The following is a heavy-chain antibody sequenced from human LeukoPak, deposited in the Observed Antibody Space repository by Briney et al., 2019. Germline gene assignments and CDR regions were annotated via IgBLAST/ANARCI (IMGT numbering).Heavy chain of an antibody. J-gene: IGHJ4*02. V-gene: IGHV3-23*01. CDR3: AKASWVSTADAVL. CDR2: LRGNGDA. Sequence: GGSLRLSCAASGFTFSSYAMSWVRETPARGLEWVSSLRGNGDAFYADSVKGRFTLSRDESRNTVYLQLNKLRVEDTAIYYCAKASWVSTADAVLWGQGTLVTVSS. D-gene: IGHD3-16*01. CDR1: GFTFSSYA.